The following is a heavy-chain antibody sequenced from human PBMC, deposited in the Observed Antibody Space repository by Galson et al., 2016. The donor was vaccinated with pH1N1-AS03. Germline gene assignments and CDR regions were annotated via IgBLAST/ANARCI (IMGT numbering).Heavy chain of an antibody. CDR1: GFTLSSYW. V-gene: IGHV3-74*01. J-gene: IGHJ3*02. Sequence: SLRLSCAASGFTLSSYWMHWVRQAPGKGLVWVSRINVDGSSTSYVDSVQGRFTISRDNAKNTLYLQMDSLRAEDTAIYYCARGISGGSTGWRGAFDIWGQGTKLTVSS. CDR3: ARGISGGSTGWRGAFDI. D-gene: IGHD6-19*01. CDR2: INVDGSST.